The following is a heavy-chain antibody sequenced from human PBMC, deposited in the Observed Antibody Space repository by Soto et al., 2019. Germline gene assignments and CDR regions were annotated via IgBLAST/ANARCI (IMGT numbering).Heavy chain of an antibody. V-gene: IGHV3-48*01. J-gene: IGHJ3*02. CDR1: GFTFSSYS. CDR2: ISSSSSTI. D-gene: IGHD3-3*01. CDR3: ARPNSRMSGYYAFDI. Sequence: GGSLRLSCAASGFTFSSYSMNLVRQAPGKGLEWVSYISSSSSTIYYADSVKGRFTISRDNAKNSLYLQTNSLRAEDTAVYYCARPNSRMSGYYAFDIWGQGTMVTVS.